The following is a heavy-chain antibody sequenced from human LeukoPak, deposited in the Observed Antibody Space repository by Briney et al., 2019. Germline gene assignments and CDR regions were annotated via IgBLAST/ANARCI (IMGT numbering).Heavy chain of an antibody. CDR3: ARGGSDSSGYFHGAFDI. J-gene: IGHJ3*02. CDR1: GRSISSYY. Sequence: SETLSLTCTVSGRSISSYYWSWIRQPPGKGLEGIGYNAYSGSTNYNPSLKSRVTISVDTSKNQFSLKLSSVTAADTAVYYCARGGSDSSGYFHGAFDIWGQGTMVTVSS. D-gene: IGHD3-22*01. CDR2: NAYSGST. V-gene: IGHV4-59*01.